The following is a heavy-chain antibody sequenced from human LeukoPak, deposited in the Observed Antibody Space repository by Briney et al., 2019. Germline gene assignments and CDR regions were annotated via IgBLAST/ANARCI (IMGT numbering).Heavy chain of an antibody. V-gene: IGHV1-2*06. CDR1: GYTFTGYY. CDR3: ARGGRDILTGYYTDFYYGMDV. CDR2: INPNSGGT. D-gene: IGHD3-9*01. J-gene: IGHJ6*02. Sequence: GASVKVSCKASGYTFTGYYMLWVRQAPGQGLEWMGRINPNSGGTNYAQKFQGRVTMTRDTSISTAYMELSRLRSDDTAVYYCARGGRDILTGYYTDFYYGMDVWGQGTTVTVSS.